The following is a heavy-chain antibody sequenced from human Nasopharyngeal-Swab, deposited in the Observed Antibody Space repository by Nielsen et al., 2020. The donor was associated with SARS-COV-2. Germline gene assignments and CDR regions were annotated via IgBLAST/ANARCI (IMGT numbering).Heavy chain of an antibody. J-gene: IGHJ4*02. CDR3: ARAGAYCSSTSCHFDY. CDR1: GYTFTSYG. Sequence: ASVKVSCKASGYTFTSYGISWVRQAPGQGLEWMGWISAYNGNTNYAQKFQGRVTITADKSTSTAYMELSSLRSEDTAVYYCARAGAYCSSTSCHFDYWGQGTLVTVSS. D-gene: IGHD2-2*01. V-gene: IGHV1-18*01. CDR2: ISAYNGNT.